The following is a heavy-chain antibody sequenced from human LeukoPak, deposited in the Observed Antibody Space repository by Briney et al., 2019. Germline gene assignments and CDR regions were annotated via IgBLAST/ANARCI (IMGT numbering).Heavy chain of an antibody. CDR3: RRRDY. CDR1: GFTFSNYW. Sequence: GGSLRLSCAASGFTFSNYWMIWVRQAPGKGLEWVANMNQDGSEKYYADSMKGRFTISRDNAKNSLYLQMNSLRAEDTAIYYCRRRDYWGQGTLVTASS. J-gene: IGHJ4*02. CDR2: MNQDGSEK. V-gene: IGHV3-7*01.